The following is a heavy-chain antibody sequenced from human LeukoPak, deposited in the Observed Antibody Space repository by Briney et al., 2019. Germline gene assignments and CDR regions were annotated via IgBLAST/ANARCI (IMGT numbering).Heavy chain of an antibody. Sequence: ETLSLTCTVSGYSITSGYYWGWIRQPPGKGLEWVSSISSSSSYIYYADSVKGRFTISRDNAKNSLYLQMNSLRAEDTAVYYCASKLAATGYWGQGTLVTVSS. J-gene: IGHJ4*02. CDR3: ASKLAATGY. V-gene: IGHV3-21*01. CDR1: GYSITSGYY. CDR2: ISSSSSYI. D-gene: IGHD2-15*01.